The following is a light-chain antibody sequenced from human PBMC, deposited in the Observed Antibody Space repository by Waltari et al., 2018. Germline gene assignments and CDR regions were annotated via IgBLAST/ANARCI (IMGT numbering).Light chain of an antibody. CDR1: QSVSRA. CDR2: GAS. V-gene: IGKV3-20*01. CDR3: QHYLRLPVT. J-gene: IGKJ1*01. Sequence: EIVLTQSPGTLSLSLGERATVSCRASQSVSRALAWYQQKPGQAPRLLISGASTRATGIPGRFSGSGSGTDFSLTISRLEPDDFAVYYCQHYLRLPVTFGQGTTVEI.